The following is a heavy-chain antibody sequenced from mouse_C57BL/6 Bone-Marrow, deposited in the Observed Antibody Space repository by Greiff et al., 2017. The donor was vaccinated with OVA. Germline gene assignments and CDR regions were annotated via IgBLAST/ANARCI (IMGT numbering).Heavy chain of an antibody. CDR3: VRLGRSFAY. CDR2: IRSKSNNYAT. J-gene: IGHJ3*01. Sequence: GGGLVQPKGSLKLSCAASGFSFNTYAMNWVRQAPGKGLEWVARIRSKSNNYATYYADSVKDRFTISRDDSESMLYLQMNNLKTEDTAMYYCVRLGRSFAYWGQGTLVTVSA. V-gene: IGHV10-1*01. CDR1: GFSFNTYA. D-gene: IGHD4-1*01.